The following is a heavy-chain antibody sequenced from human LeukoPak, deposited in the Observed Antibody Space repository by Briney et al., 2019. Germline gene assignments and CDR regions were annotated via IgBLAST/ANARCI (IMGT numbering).Heavy chain of an antibody. CDR2: TYYRSKWYN. D-gene: IGHD6-13*01. J-gene: IGHJ4*02. CDR1: GDSVSSDNAA. Sequence: SQTLSLTRAISGDSVSSDNAAWNWIRQSPSRGLEWLGRTYYRSKWYNDYAVSVKSRITINPDTSKNQFSLQLNSVTPDDTAVYYCARTIGGAGTVGGFYYWGQGTLVTVSS. V-gene: IGHV6-1*01. CDR3: ARTIGGAGTVGGFYY.